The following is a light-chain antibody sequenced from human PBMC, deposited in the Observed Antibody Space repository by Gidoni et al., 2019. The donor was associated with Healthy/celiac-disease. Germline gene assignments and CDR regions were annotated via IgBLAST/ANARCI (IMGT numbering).Light chain of an antibody. CDR1: QSISSH. J-gene: IGKJ2*01. V-gene: IGKV1-39*01. CDR2: AAS. CDR3: QQSYTTPRT. Sequence: DIQMTQSPSSLSASVGDRVIITCRASQSISSHLNWYQQKPGEAPKLLIYAASSLQSGVPSRFSGSGSGTDFTLTISSLQPEDFATYYCQQSYTTPRTFGQGTNLEIK.